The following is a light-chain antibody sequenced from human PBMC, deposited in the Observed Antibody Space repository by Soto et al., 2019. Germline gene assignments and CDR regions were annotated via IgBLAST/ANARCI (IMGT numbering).Light chain of an antibody. CDR3: SSYAGGSSMV. V-gene: IGLV2-14*01. CDR1: ISDVGAYNY. CDR2: EVS. J-gene: IGLJ3*02. Sequence: QSALTQPASVSGSPGQSITISCTGSISDVGAYNYVSWYQQHPGKAPKLMIYEVSNRPSGVAFRFSGSKSGNTASLTISGLQAEDEGDYYCSSYAGGSSMVFGGGTKVTVL.